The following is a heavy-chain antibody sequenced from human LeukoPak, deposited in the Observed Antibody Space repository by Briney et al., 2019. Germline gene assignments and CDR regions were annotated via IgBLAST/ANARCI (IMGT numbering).Heavy chain of an antibody. J-gene: IGHJ4*02. Sequence: GGSLRLSCAASGFTFSSYDMNWVRQAPGKGLEWVSYISTSSTYIYYADSLNGRFTISRDNAKNSLYLQMNSLRAEDTAVYYCARLGRGGLDYWGQGTLVTVSS. D-gene: IGHD3-16*01. CDR3: ARLGRGGLDY. CDR1: GFTFSSYD. CDR2: ISTSSTYI. V-gene: IGHV3-21*01.